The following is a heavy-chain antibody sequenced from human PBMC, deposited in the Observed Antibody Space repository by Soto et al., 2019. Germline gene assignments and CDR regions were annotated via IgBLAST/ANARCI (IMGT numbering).Heavy chain of an antibody. CDR1: GYTFSDRN. J-gene: IGHJ5*02. D-gene: IGHD6-25*01. CDR2: INPGSGGT. V-gene: IGHV1-2*02. Sequence: ASVKVACKASGYTFSDRNMHWVRQAPGQGLEWMAWINPGSGGTEYVQKFQGRVTMTRDTSIRTAYMELSSMTSDDSAVYYCATGVGYSWFHPYHQQSLVTVSS. CDR3: ATGVGYSWFHP.